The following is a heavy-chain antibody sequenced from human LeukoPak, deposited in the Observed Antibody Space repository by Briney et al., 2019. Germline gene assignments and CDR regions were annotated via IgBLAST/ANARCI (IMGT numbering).Heavy chain of an antibody. CDR1: GGSFSGYY. CDR3: ARGQIVVVPAATEFDY. J-gene: IGHJ4*02. CDR2: INHSGST. V-gene: IGHV4-34*01. D-gene: IGHD2-2*01. Sequence: SETLSLTCAVYGGSFSGYYWSWIRQPPGKGLEWIGEINHSGSTNYNPSLKSRVTISVDTSKNQFSLKLSSVTAADTAVYYCARGQIVVVPAATEFDYWGQGTLVTVSS.